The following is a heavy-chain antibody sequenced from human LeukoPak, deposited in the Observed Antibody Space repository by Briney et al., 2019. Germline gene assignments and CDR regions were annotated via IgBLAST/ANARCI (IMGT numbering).Heavy chain of an antibody. Sequence: SQTLSLTCTVSGDSISSGDYYWSWIRLPPGKGLEWIGYVYHSGTTYYNPSLRSRVTISVDTSKNQFSLKLSSVTAADTAVYYCARSSRVIMDVWGKGTTVTVSS. D-gene: IGHD2-21*01. CDR3: ARSSRVIMDV. J-gene: IGHJ6*03. CDR1: GDSISSGDYY. V-gene: IGHV4-30-2*01. CDR2: VYHSGTT.